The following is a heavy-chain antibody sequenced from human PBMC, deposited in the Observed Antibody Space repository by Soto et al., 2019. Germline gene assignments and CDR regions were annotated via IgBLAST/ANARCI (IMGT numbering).Heavy chain of an antibody. CDR2: ISGSTNTI. V-gene: IGHV3-48*01. CDR3: ARDTARAMVRIYYGMDV. J-gene: IGHJ6*02. D-gene: IGHD3-10*01. Sequence: PGGSLRLSCAASGFTFSSYSMNWVRQAPGKGLEWVSYISGSTNTIYYADSVKGRFTISRDNSKNTLYLQMNSLRAEDTAVYYCARDTARAMVRIYYGMDVWGQGTTVTVSS. CDR1: GFTFSSYS.